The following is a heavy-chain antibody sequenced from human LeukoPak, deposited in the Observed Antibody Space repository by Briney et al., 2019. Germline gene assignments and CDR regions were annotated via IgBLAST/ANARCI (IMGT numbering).Heavy chain of an antibody. CDR2: IYNDGSNK. D-gene: IGHD6-19*01. CDR1: GFTFSSYR. Sequence: PGGSLRPTCAASGFTFSSYRMHWHRQAPGKGLEWLADIYNDGSNKYYIDSVKGRFTISRDNSKNTLYLQMNSLRAEDTAEYYCARTQQWLVREHYYYGMDVWGQGTTVTVSS. V-gene: IGHV3-33*01. J-gene: IGHJ6*02. CDR3: ARTQQWLVREHYYYGMDV.